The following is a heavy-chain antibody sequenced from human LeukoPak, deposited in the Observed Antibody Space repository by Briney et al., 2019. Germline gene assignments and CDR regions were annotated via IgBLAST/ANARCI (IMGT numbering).Heavy chain of an antibody. V-gene: IGHV3-7*05. J-gene: IGHJ4*02. D-gene: IGHD1-26*01. Sequence: PGGSLRLSCAASGFTFTNSWMSWVRQAPGKGLEWVANIKPDGSQKYYVDSVKGRFTISRDNAKNSLYLQMNSLRAEDTAVYYCARDREARFLDYWGQGTLITVSS. CDR1: GFTFTNSW. CDR3: ARDREARFLDY. CDR2: IKPDGSQK.